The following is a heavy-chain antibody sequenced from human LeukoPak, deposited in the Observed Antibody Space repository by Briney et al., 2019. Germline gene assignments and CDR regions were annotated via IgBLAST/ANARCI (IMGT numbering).Heavy chain of an antibody. V-gene: IGHV4-61*02. CDR1: GGSISSGSYY. Sequence: PSQTLSLTCTVSGGSISSGSYYWSWIRQPAVKGLEWIRLIYTSGSTNYNPSLKSRVTISVDTSKNQFSLKLSSVTAADTAVYYCAREVAARPRDNWYFDLWGRGTLVTVSS. J-gene: IGHJ2*01. CDR3: AREVAARPRDNWYFDL. D-gene: IGHD6-6*01. CDR2: IYTSGST.